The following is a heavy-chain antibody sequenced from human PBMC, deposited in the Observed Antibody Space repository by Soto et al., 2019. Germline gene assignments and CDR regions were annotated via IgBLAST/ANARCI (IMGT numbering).Heavy chain of an antibody. V-gene: IGHV3-21*01. CDR3: ARGIAARYWYFDL. J-gene: IGHJ2*01. CDR2: ISSSSSYI. D-gene: IGHD6-13*01. CDR1: GFTFSSYS. Sequence: GGSLRLSCAASGFTFSSYSMNWVRQAPGKGLEWVSSISSSSSYIYYADSVKGRFTISRDNAKNSLYLQMNSLRAEDTAVYYCARGIAARYWYFDLWGRGTLVTVSS.